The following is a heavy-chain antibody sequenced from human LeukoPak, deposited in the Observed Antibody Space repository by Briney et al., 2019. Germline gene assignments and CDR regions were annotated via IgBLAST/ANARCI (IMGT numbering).Heavy chain of an antibody. V-gene: IGHV3-49*03. CDR2: IRSKAYGGTT. CDR1: GFTFGDYA. J-gene: IGHJ4*02. D-gene: IGHD3-10*01. CDR3: TRRGGEIGFDY. Sequence: PGGSLRLSCTASGFTFGDYAMSWFRQAPGKGLEWVGFIRSKAYGGTTEYAASVKGRFTISRDDSKNTAYLQMNSLKTEDTAVYCCTRRGGEIGFDYWGQGTLVTVSS.